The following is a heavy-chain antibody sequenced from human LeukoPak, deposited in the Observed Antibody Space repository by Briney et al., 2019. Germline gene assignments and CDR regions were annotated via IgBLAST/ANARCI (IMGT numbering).Heavy chain of an antibody. J-gene: IGHJ5*02. V-gene: IGHV4-31*03. D-gene: IGHD4-17*01. Sequence: SQTLSLTCTVSGGSISSGGYYWSWIRQHPGKGLEWIGYIYYSGSTYYNPSLKSRVTISVDTSKNQFSLKLSSVTAADTAVYYCARESYGDYSGVFDPWGQGTLVTVSS. CDR3: ARESYGDYSGVFDP. CDR1: GGSISSGGYY. CDR2: IYYSGST.